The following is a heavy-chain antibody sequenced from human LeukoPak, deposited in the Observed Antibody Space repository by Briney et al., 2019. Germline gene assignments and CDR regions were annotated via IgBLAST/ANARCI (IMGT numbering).Heavy chain of an antibody. CDR1: GYTFTSYA. CDR2: INAGNGNT. D-gene: IGHD4-17*01. J-gene: IGHJ4*02. CDR3: ARNSNYGDYPLDY. V-gene: IGHV1-3*01. Sequence: ASVKVSCKASGYTFTSYAMRWVRQAPGQRLEWMGWINAGNGNTKYSQKFQGRVTITRDTSASTAYMELSSLRSEDTAVYYCARNSNYGDYPLDYWGQGTLVTVSS.